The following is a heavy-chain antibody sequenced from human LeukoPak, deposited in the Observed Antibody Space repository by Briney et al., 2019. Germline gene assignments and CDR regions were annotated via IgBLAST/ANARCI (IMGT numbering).Heavy chain of an antibody. J-gene: IGHJ4*02. V-gene: IGHV1-18*01. CDR3: ARADLSPTYDYVWGSYRYWYFDY. Sequence: ASVKVSCKASGYTFTSYGTSWVRQAPGQGLEWMGWISAYNGNTNYAQKLQGRVTLTRDTSSTTAYMELSSLRSDDTAVYYCARADLSPTYDYVWGSYRYWYFDYWGQGTLVTASS. CDR1: GYTFTSYG. CDR2: ISAYNGNT. D-gene: IGHD3-16*02.